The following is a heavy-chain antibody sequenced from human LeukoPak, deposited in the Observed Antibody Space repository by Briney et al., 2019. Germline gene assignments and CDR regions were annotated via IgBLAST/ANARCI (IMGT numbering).Heavy chain of an antibody. D-gene: IGHD6-19*01. CDR2: ISGSDGST. CDR3: AKDARRSSGWYFFDH. J-gene: IGHJ4*02. V-gene: IGHV3-23*01. Sequence: GGSLRLSCATSGFIFNYYAMSWVRQAPGKGLEWVSGISGSDGSTYYADSVKGRFSISRDNSKKTLFLQMNSLRAEDTAVYYCAKDARRSSGWYFFDHWGQGTLVTVSS. CDR1: GFIFNYYA.